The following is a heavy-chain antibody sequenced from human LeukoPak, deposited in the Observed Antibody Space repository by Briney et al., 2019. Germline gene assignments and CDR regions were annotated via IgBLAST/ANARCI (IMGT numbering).Heavy chain of an antibody. V-gene: IGHV3-53*01. D-gene: IGHD2-15*01. CDR3: ARDSPTSGIDY. CDR1: GFSVDSSY. CDR2: IYTNGKD. Sequence: GSLRLSFSASGFSVDSSYMSWVRPTPGKGLEWVSVIYTNGKDYYAETAKGRFTISRDISKNSLNLQMNRLRVDDTAVYYWARDSPTSGIDYWGQGTLVIVSS. J-gene: IGHJ4*02.